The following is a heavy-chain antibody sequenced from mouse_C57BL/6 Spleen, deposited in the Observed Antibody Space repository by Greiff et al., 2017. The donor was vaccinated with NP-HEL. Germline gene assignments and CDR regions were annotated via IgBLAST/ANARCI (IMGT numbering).Heavy chain of an antibody. V-gene: IGHV3-6*01. D-gene: IGHD2-4*01. CDR1: GYSITSGYY. J-gene: IGHJ4*01. CDR3: AREEYDYEDAMDY. Sequence: DVQLQESGPGLVKPSQSLSLTCSVTGYSITSGYYWNWIRQFPGNKLEWMGYISYDGSTNYNPSLKNRISIPRDTSKIQFFLKMNSVTTEDTATYYCAREEYDYEDAMDYWGQGTSVTVSS. CDR2: ISYDGST.